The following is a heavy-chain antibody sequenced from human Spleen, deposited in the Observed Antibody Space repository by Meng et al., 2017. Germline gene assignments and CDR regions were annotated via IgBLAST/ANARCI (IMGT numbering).Heavy chain of an antibody. CDR2: INAGFGTT. Sequence: SVQVSCKALGGIFSNYVIGWVRQAPGQGLEWMGGINAGFGTTNYAQKFQGRVTITTDESTSTVYMEMTRLTSEDTAVYCCARKAGNCISTTCYSLDYWGQGTLVTVSS. J-gene: IGHJ4*02. CDR1: GGIFSNYV. CDR3: ARKAGNCISTTCYSLDY. D-gene: IGHD2-2*01. V-gene: IGHV1-69*05.